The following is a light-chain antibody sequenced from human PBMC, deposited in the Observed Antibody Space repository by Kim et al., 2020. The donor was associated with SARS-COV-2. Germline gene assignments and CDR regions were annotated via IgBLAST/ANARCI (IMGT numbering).Light chain of an antibody. CDR1: KSVSSSY. CDR2: GAS. Sequence: WSTGERATLCCRASKSVSSSYLAGYQQKPGQAPRLLIYGASSRATGITDRFSGSGCGTDFTLTISRLEPEDFAVYYCEQDGSSPYTFGQGTKLVI. J-gene: IGKJ2*01. CDR3: EQDGSSPYT. V-gene: IGKV3-20*01.